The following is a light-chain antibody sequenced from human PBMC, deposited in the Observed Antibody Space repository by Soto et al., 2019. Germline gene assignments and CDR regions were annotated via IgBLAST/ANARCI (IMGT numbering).Light chain of an antibody. V-gene: IGKV3-20*01. CDR3: LQDYNYPYT. Sequence: EIVLTQSPGTLSLSPGERATLSCRASQSVSSNYLAWYQQKPGQTPRLLIYGASSRATGIPDRFSGSGSGTDFTLTISSLQPEDFATYYCLQDYNYPYTFGQGTKLEIK. CDR2: GAS. CDR1: QSVSSNY. J-gene: IGKJ2*01.